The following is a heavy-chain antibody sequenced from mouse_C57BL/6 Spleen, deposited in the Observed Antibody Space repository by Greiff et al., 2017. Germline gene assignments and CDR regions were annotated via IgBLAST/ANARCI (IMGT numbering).Heavy chain of an antibody. D-gene: IGHD1-2*01. CDR2: ISYDGSN. CDR1: GYSITSGYY. CDR3: AKTTAGYAMDY. J-gene: IGHJ4*01. V-gene: IGHV3-6*01. Sequence: EVKLVESGPGLVKPSQSLSLTCSVTGYSITSGYYWNWIRQFPGNKLEWMGYISYDGSNNYNPSLKNRISITRDTSKNQFFLKLNSVTTEDTATYYCAKTTAGYAMDYWGQGTSVTVSS.